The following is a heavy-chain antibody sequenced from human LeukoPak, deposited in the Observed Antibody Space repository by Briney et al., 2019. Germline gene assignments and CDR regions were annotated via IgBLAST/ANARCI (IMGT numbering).Heavy chain of an antibody. CDR3: GRENIGSNGYYFDY. V-gene: IGHV3-23*01. D-gene: IGHD1-26*01. CDR2: ISSSSDST. Sequence: GGSLRLSCAAAGFTFNSYAMSWVRQAPGKGLEWVSSISSSSDSTFYADSVKGRFTISRDNSKNTLYLQMNSLRAEDTAIFYCGRENIGSNGYYFDYWGQGSLVTVSS. J-gene: IGHJ4*02. CDR1: GFTFNSYA.